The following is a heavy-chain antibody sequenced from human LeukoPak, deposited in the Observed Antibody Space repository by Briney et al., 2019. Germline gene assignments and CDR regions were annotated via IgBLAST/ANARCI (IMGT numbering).Heavy chain of an antibody. Sequence: GASVKVSCKASGGTFSSYAISWVRQAPGQGLEWMGWISAYNGNTNYAQKLQGRVTMTTDTSTSTAYMELRSLRSDDTAVYYCAREVGRYFDYWGQGTLVTVSS. V-gene: IGHV1-18*01. CDR1: GGTFSSYA. J-gene: IGHJ4*02. CDR3: AREVGRYFDY. CDR2: ISAYNGNT.